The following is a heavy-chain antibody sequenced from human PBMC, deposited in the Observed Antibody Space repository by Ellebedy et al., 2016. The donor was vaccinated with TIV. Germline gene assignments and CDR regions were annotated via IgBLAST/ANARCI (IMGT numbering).Heavy chain of an antibody. J-gene: IGHJ6*02. V-gene: IGHV3-9*01. Sequence: GGSLRLSCAASGLTFYEHAMHWVRQAPGKGLEWVPGILWHSERIGYADSVKGRFTISRDHAKNSLYLQMDSLSAEDTALYYCVKDMNAGGADVWGQGTMVTVSS. D-gene: IGHD2-2*01. CDR3: VKDMNAGGADV. CDR1: GLTFYEHA. CDR2: ILWHSERI.